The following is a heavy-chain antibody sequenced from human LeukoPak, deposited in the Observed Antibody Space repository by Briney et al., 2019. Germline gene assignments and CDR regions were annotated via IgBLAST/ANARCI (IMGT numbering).Heavy chain of an antibody. CDR2: IVVGSGNT. CDR3: AATSNHRDYDYYYGMDV. D-gene: IGHD1-14*01. J-gene: IGHJ6*02. Sequence: ASVKVSCKASGLTFTSSAMQWVRQARGQRLEWIGWIVVGSGNTNYAQKFQERVTITRDMSTSTAYMELSSLRSEDTAVYYCAATSNHRDYDYYYGMDVWGQGTTVTVSS. V-gene: IGHV1-58*02. CDR1: GLTFTSSA.